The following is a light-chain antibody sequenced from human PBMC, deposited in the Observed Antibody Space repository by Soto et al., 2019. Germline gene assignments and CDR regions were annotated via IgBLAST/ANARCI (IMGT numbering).Light chain of an antibody. Sequence: QAVVTQEPSLTVSPGGTVTLTCACSTGAVTSGFYANWFQQKPGQAPRALIYNTATKHSWTPARFSGSLLGGKAALTLSGVQSEDEAEYYCLLYYSGAQGVFGTGTKLTVL. CDR2: NTA. CDR3: LLYYSGAQGV. CDR1: TGAVTSGFY. V-gene: IGLV7-43*01. J-gene: IGLJ1*01.